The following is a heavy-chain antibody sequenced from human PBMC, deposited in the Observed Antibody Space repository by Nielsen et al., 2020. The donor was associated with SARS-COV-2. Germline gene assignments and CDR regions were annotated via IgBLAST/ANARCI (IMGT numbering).Heavy chain of an antibody. CDR2: IWYDGSSK. Sequence: GESLKISCAASGFTFSSYGMHWVRQAPGKGLEWVAVIWYDGSSKYYADSVKGRFTISRDNSKNTLYLQMNSLRAEDTAVYYCARDLLYGQDYFDYWGQGTLVTVSS. CDR1: GFTFSSYG. CDR3: ARDLLYGQDYFDY. V-gene: IGHV3-33*01. D-gene: IGHD2/OR15-2a*01. J-gene: IGHJ4*02.